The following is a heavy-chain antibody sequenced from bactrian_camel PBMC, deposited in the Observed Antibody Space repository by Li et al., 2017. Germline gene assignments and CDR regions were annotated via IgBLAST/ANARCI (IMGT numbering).Heavy chain of an antibody. CDR2: IYTHPGGAI. Sequence: VQLVESGGGSVQTGGSLRLSCAYSGYTYTSGCVGWFRQAPGKAREAVAAIYTHPGGAIWHADSVKGRFAISQDIAKNTVYLQMNSLKPEDTAMYYCAAARFARYYTDYATNPQRYNFWGQGTQVTVS. CDR3: AAARFARYYTDYATNPQRYNF. V-gene: IGHV3S31*01. CDR1: GYTYTSGC. D-gene: IGHD2*01. J-gene: IGHJ4*01.